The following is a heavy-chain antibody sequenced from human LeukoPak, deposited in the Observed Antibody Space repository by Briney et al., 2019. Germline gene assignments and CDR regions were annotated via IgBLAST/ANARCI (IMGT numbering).Heavy chain of an antibody. V-gene: IGHV3-23*01. CDR1: GFPFSSYA. CDR3: AKNQFNPLRPA. D-gene: IGHD2-8*01. J-gene: IGHJ5*02. Sequence: GGSLRLSCAASGFPFSSYAMSWVRQAPGNGLEWVSAISGNGGTTYYADSVEGRFTISRDNPQNTLYLQMNSLRAEDTALYYCAKNQFNPLRPAWGQGTLVTVSS. CDR2: ISGNGGTT.